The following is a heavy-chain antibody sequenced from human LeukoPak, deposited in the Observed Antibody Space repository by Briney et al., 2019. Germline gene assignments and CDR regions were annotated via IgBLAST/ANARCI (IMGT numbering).Heavy chain of an antibody. Sequence: SETLSLTCAVYGGSFSGYYWSWIRQPPGKGLEWIGEINHSGSTNHNPSLKSRVTISVDTSKNQFSLKVSSVTAADTAMYYCASRPRNRGSHDGPSGRDYWGKGTLVTVSS. J-gene: IGHJ4*02. CDR1: GGSFSGYY. D-gene: IGHD1-26*01. CDR3: ASRPRNRGSHDGPSGRDY. V-gene: IGHV4-34*01. CDR2: INHSGST.